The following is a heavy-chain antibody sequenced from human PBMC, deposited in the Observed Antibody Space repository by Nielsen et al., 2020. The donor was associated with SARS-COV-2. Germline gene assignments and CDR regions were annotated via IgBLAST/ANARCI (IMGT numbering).Heavy chain of an antibody. Sequence: SVKVSCKASGGTFSSYAISWVRQAPGQGLEWMGGIIPIFGTANCAQKFQGRVTITADESTSTAYMELSSLRSEDTAVYYCARDRQQLVTWFDPWGQGTLVTVSS. CDR2: IIPIFGTA. J-gene: IGHJ5*02. CDR1: GGTFSSYA. V-gene: IGHV1-69*13. CDR3: ARDRQQLVTWFDP. D-gene: IGHD6-13*01.